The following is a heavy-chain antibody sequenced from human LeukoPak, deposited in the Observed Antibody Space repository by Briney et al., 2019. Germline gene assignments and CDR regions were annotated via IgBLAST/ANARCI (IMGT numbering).Heavy chain of an antibody. V-gene: IGHV3-23*01. CDR2: ISGSGGST. D-gene: IGHD3-10*01. Sequence: KPGGSLRLSCAASGFTFSSYAMTWVRQAPGKGLEWVSVISGSGGSTYYADSVKGRFTISRDNSKNTLYLQMNSLRADDTAVYYCAKDRGGTWFGPFDYWGQGTLVTVSS. CDR1: GFTFSSYA. CDR3: AKDRGGTWFGPFDY. J-gene: IGHJ4*02.